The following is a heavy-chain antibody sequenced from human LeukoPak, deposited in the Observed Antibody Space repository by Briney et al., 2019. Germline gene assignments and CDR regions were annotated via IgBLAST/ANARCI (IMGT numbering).Heavy chain of an antibody. V-gene: IGHV4-34*01. D-gene: IGHD3-9*01. CDR2: INHSGST. CDR3: ARGRFNYDILTGYRYFDY. J-gene: IGHJ4*02. CDR1: GGSFSGYY. Sequence: SETLSLTCAVYGGSFSGYYWCWIRQPPGKGLEWIGEINHSGSTNYNPSLKSRVTISVDTSKNQFSLKLSSVTAADTAVYHCARGRFNYDILTGYRYFDYWGQGTLVTVSS.